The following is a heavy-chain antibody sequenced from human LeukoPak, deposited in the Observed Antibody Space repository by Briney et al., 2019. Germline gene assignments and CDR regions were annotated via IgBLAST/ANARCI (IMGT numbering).Heavy chain of an antibody. CDR3: ARGAYSSSSMADY. Sequence: GGSLRLSCAASGFTFSSYSVNWVRQAPGKGLEWVSSISSSSSYIYYADSVKGRFTISRDNAKNSLYLQMNSLRAEDTAVYYCARGAYSSSSMADYWGQGTLVTVSS. V-gene: IGHV3-21*01. CDR1: GFTFSSYS. D-gene: IGHD6-6*01. J-gene: IGHJ4*02. CDR2: ISSSSSYI.